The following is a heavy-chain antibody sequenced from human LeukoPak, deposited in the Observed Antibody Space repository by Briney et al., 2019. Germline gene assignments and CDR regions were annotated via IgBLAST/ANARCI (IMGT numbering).Heavy chain of an antibody. CDR3: ARGLTTVTTFDY. D-gene: IGHD4-17*01. CDR1: GFTFSSYE. CDR2: ISSSGTTI. V-gene: IGHV3-48*03. J-gene: IGHJ4*02. Sequence: QAGGSLRLSCAASGFTFSSYEMNWVRQAPGKGLEWVSYISSSGTTIYYADSVKGRFTISRDNAKNSLYLQMNSLRAEDTAVYYCARGLTTVTTFDYWGRGTLVTVSS.